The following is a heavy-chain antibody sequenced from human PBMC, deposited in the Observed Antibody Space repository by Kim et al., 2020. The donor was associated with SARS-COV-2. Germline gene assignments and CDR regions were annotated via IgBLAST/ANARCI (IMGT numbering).Heavy chain of an antibody. D-gene: IGHD2-15*01. V-gene: IGHV4-31*03. CDR1: GGSISSGGYY. Sequence: SETLALTCTVSGGSISSGGYYWSWIRQHPGKGLEWIGYIYYSGSTYYNPSLKSRVTISVDTSKNQFSLKLRSVTAADTAVYYCASDRGSGGSGGAFDIWGQGTMVTVAS. CDR2: IYYSGST. CDR3: ASDRGSGGSGGAFDI. J-gene: IGHJ3*02.